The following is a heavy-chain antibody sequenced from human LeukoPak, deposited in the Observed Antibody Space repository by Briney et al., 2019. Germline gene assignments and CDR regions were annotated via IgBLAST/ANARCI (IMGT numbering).Heavy chain of an antibody. J-gene: IGHJ4*02. CDR2: NNHSGST. V-gene: IGHV4-34*01. CDR3: ARSRYYYDSSGYRKTPEDY. CDR1: GGSFSGYY. Sequence: SETLSLTCAVYGGSFSGYYWSWIRQPPGKGLEWIGENNHSGSTNYNPSLKSRVTISVDTSKNQFSLKLSSVTAADTAVYYCARSRYYYDSSGYRKTPEDYWGQGTLVTVSS. D-gene: IGHD3-22*01.